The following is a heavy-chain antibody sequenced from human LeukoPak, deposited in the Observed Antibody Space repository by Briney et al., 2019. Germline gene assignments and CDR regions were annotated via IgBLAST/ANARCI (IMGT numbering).Heavy chain of an antibody. CDR3: ARVKYSSGWPTYYYYYMDV. D-gene: IGHD6-19*01. V-gene: IGHV4-34*01. J-gene: IGHJ6*03. Sequence: SETLSLTCAVYGGSFSGYYWSWIRQPPGKGLEWNAEINHSGSTNYNPSLKSRVTISVDTSKNQFSLKLSSVTAADTAVYYCARVKYSSGWPTYYYYYMDVWGKGTTVTVSS. CDR1: GGSFSGYY. CDR2: INHSGST.